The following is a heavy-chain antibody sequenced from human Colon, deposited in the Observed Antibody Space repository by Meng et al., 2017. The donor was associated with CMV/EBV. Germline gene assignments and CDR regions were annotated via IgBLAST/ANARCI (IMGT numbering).Heavy chain of an antibody. J-gene: IGHJ4*02. CDR1: GFTFGDYY. Sequence: GGSLRLSCAASGFTFGDYYVSWIRQAPGKGLEWVSYISDTGHTLYYADSVQGRFTVSRDNAKSSLYLEMQSLRVEDTAVYYCAKGRAANDWNDFDSWGQGTLVTVSS. CDR2: ISDTGHTL. D-gene: IGHD1-1*01. V-gene: IGHV3-11*01. CDR3: AKGRAANDWNDFDS.